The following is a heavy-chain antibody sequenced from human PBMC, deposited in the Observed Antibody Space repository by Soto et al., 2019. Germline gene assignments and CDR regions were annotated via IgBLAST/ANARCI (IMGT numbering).Heavy chain of an antibody. D-gene: IGHD1-1*01. V-gene: IGHV3-30*18. CDR1: GFTLISYG. CDR3: AKEHWNGVYYYYGMDV. CDR2: ISYDGSNK. J-gene: IGHJ6*02. Sequence: PGGSLRLSCASSGFTLISYGTHWVRQATGNGLEWVAVISYDGSNKYYADSVKGRFTISRDNSKNTLYLQMNSLRAEDTAVYYCAKEHWNGVYYYYGMDVWGQGTTLTVSS.